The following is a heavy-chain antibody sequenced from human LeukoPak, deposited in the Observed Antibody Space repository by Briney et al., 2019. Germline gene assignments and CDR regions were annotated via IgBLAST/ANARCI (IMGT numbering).Heavy chain of an antibody. D-gene: IGHD6-19*01. CDR3: ARSPSGWYPTTFDY. Sequence: GGSLRLSCAASGFTFSSYSMNWVRQAPGKGLEWVSYISSSSSTIYYADSVKGRFTISRDNAKNSLYLQMNSLRAEDTAVYYCARSPSGWYPTTFDYWGQGTLVTVSS. CDR2: ISSSSSTI. V-gene: IGHV3-48*04. J-gene: IGHJ4*02. CDR1: GFTFSSYS.